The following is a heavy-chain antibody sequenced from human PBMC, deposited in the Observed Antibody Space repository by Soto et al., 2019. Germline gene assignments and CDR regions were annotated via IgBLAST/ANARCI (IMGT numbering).Heavy chain of an antibody. CDR3: ARGDITMIVVVITPFDY. CDR2: MNPNSGNT. V-gene: IGHV1-8*01. Sequence: ASVKVSCKASGYTFTSYDINWVRQATGQGLEWMGWMNPNSGNTGYAQKFQGRVTMTRNTSISTAYMELSSLRSEDTAVYYCARGDITMIVVVITPFDYWGQGTLVTVSS. D-gene: IGHD3-22*01. CDR1: GYTFTSYD. J-gene: IGHJ4*02.